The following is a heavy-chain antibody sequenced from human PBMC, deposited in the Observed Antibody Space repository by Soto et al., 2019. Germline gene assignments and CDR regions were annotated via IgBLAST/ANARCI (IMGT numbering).Heavy chain of an antibody. J-gene: IGHJ4*02. CDR3: AKGHYDFWSGYYLPYFDY. D-gene: IGHD3-3*01. CDR1: GFTFSSYA. Sequence: EVQLLESGGGLVQPGGSLRLSCAASGFTFSSYAMSWVRQAPGKGLEWVSAISGSGGSTYYADSGKGRFTISREKSKNTLYLQMNSLRAEDTAVYYCAKGHYDFWSGYYLPYFDYWGQGTLVTVSS. CDR2: ISGSGGST. V-gene: IGHV3-23*01.